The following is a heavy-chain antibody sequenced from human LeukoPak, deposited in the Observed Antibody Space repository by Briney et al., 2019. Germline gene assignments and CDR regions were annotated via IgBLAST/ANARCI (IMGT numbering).Heavy chain of an antibody. J-gene: IGHJ5*02. CDR2: IYHSGST. V-gene: IGHV4-38-2*01. CDR3: ARTYYDYVWGSYRHSVWFDP. Sequence: SETLSHTCAVSGYSISSGYYWGWIRQPPGKGLEWIGSIYHSGSTYYNPSLKSRVTISVDTSKNQFSLKLSSVTAADTAVYYCARTYYDYVWGSYRHSVWFDPWGQGTLVTVSS. CDR1: GYSISSGYY. D-gene: IGHD3-16*02.